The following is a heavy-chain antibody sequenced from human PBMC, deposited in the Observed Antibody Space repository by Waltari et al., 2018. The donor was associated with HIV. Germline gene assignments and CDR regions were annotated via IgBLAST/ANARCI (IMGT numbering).Heavy chain of an antibody. CDR1: GFTFRGSW. CDR2: INQDGSES. D-gene: IGHD2-15*01. CDR3: AREGGRDCSGGSCYIDY. J-gene: IGHJ4*02. Sequence: EVEVVESGGGLVQPGGSLGLSCGVCGFTFRGSWRGWVRRAPGKGLAWVANINQDGSESYYVGSVEGRFTISRDNTKNLLYLQMNSLRAEDTAVYYCAREGGRDCSGGSCYIDYWGQGTLVTVSS. V-gene: IGHV3-7*01.